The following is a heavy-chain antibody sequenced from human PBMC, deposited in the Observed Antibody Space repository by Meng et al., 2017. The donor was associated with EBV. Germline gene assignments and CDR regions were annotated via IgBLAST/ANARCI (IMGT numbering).Heavy chain of an antibody. CDR3: ASESGRGFTPDY. CDR1: GGTFRSDA. J-gene: IGHJ4*02. V-gene: IGHV1-69*01. D-gene: IGHD3-10*01. CDR2: LIPMSGAP. Sequence: QVLLQQSGAEVKKPGASVKVSCRTSGGTFRSDAVSWVRQAPGQGLEWMGGLIPMSGAPHYAQKFQDRVTIIADESTSTHSMELNNLRFEDTAMYYCASESGRGFTPDYWGQGTLVTVSS.